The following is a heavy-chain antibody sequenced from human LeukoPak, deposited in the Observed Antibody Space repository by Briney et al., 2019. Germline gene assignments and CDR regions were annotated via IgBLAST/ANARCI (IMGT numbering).Heavy chain of an antibody. D-gene: IGHD5-12*01. J-gene: IGHJ4*02. Sequence: ASVKVSCKASGYTFTGYYTHWVRQAPGQGLEWMGWINPNSGGTNYAQKFQGRVTMTRDTSISTAYMELSRLRSDDTAVYYCARLFRGDSGTDYWGQGTLVTVSS. CDR1: GYTFTGYY. V-gene: IGHV1-2*02. CDR2: INPNSGGT. CDR3: ARLFRGDSGTDY.